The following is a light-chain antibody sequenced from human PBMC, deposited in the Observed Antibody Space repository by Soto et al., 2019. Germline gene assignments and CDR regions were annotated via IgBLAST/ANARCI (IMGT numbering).Light chain of an antibody. CDR2: DAS. Sequence: EIVLTQSPATLSLSLGERATLSCRASQSVSSYLAWYQQKPGQAPRLLIYDASNRATGIPARFSGSGSGTDFTLTISSLEPEDFAVYYCQHYGNSPKTFGQGTKVDIK. V-gene: IGKV3-11*01. CDR3: QHYGNSPKT. J-gene: IGKJ1*01. CDR1: QSVSSY.